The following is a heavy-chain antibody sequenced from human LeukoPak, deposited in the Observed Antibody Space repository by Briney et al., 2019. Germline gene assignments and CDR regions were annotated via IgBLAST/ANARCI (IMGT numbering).Heavy chain of an antibody. V-gene: IGHV4-59*01. Sequence: SETLSLTCTVSGGSISNYSWNWIRQPPGKGLEWIGYIYYSGSTKSNPSLKSRIPISVDPSKNQFSLKLSSVTAAVTAVYYCARAGQFISPRPISFDYWGQGTLVTVSS. CDR2: IYYSGST. CDR3: ARAGQFISPRPISFDY. J-gene: IGHJ4*02. D-gene: IGHD6-6*01. CDR1: GGSISNYS.